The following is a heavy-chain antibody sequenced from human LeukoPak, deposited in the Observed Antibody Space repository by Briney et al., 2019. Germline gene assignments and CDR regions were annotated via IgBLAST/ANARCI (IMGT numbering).Heavy chain of an antibody. Sequence: PGGSLRLSCVASGFTFSKYWMHWVRQAPGKGLVWVSRIKSDGSITSYADSVKGRFTISRDNAKNSLYLQMNSLRAEDTAVYYCARETLSANDAFDIWGQGTLVTVSS. CDR3: ARETLSANDAFDI. CDR1: GFTFSKYW. CDR2: IKSDGSIT. J-gene: IGHJ3*02. V-gene: IGHV3-74*01.